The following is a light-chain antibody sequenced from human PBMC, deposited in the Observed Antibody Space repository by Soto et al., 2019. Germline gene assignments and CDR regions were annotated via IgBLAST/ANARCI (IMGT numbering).Light chain of an antibody. CDR1: QSVSSY. CDR2: DAS. V-gene: IGKV3-11*01. J-gene: IGKJ2*01. CDR3: QQRSNWPPYA. Sequence: EIVLTQSPATLSLSPGERATLSCRASQSVSSYLAWYQQKPGQAPRLLIYDASNRATGIPARFSGSGSGTDFTLTISSLEPEDFAVYYCQQRSNWPPYAFGQGTKGDQT.